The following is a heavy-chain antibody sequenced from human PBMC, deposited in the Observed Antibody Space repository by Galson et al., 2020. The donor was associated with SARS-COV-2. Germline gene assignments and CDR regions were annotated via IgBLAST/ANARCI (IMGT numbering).Heavy chain of an antibody. J-gene: IGHJ6*02. CDR2: IDHRGSA. CDR3: ARGGSALKWALPDRLPRQDESRGMDV. V-gene: IGHV4-34*01. D-gene: IGHD1-26*01. CDR1: GGSLSGFY. Sequence: SQASETLSLTCAVYGGSLSGFYWAWVRQTPGKGLEWIGEIDHRGSANYSPSLKSRVTMSVDRSKNQFSLRVISMTATDTAVYYCARGGSALKWALPDRLPRQDESRGMDVWGQGTTVIVSS.